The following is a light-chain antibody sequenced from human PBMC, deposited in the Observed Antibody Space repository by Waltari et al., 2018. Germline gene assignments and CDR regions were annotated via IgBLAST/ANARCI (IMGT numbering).Light chain of an antibody. V-gene: IGLV2-14*03. CDR2: DVD. CDR3: SSFTTSKTRV. Sequence: QSALIQHASPSASPGQPLTIPCPGTNNDIVAYDFVSWHQQHPGKVPKLIIYDVDIRPSGISNRFSGSKSGNTASLTISGLQAEDDSDYYCSSFTTSKTRVFGGGTRVTVL. CDR1: NNDIVAYDF. J-gene: IGLJ2*01.